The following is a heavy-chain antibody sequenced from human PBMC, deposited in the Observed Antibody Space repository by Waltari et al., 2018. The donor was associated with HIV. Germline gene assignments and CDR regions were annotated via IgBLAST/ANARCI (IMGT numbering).Heavy chain of an antibody. Sequence: QVQLQESGPGLVKPSQTLSLTCTVSGGSISSGSYYWSWIRQPAGKGLEWIGRIYTRGSTHYTPSLNIRVTISVDTSKNQFSLKLSSVTAADTAVYYCARMGRYSSSWSDYWGQGTLVTVSS. CDR2: IYTRGST. CDR1: GGSISSGSYY. V-gene: IGHV4-61*02. J-gene: IGHJ4*02. CDR3: ARMGRYSSSWSDY. D-gene: IGHD6-13*01.